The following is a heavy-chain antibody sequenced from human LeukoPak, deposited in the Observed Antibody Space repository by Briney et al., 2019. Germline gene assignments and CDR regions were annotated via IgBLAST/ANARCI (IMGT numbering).Heavy chain of an antibody. CDR3: AKATGSYYPDTSPFDY. CDR1: GFTFSTYS. D-gene: IGHD3-10*01. J-gene: IGHJ4*02. CDR2: ISSSSSYI. Sequence: GGSLRLSCAASGFTFSTYSMNWVRQAPGKGLEWVSSISSSSSYIYYADSVKGRFTISRDNSKNTLYLQMNSLRAEDTAVYYCAKATGSYYPDTSPFDYWGQGTLVTVSS. V-gene: IGHV3-21*01.